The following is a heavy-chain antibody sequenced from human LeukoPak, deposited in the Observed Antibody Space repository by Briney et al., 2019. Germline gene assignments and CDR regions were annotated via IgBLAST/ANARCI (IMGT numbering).Heavy chain of an antibody. CDR2: IYIGGNT. Sequence: PGGSLRLSCAASGFTVSTNYMSWVRQAPGKGLEWVSVIYIGGNTYYANSRKGRFTLSRDNSKNTLYLQMNSLRAEDTAVYYCARGYLLRYDAFDIWGQGTMVTVSS. CDR1: GFTVSTNY. V-gene: IGHV3-53*01. D-gene: IGHD3-16*01. J-gene: IGHJ3*02. CDR3: ARGYLLRYDAFDI.